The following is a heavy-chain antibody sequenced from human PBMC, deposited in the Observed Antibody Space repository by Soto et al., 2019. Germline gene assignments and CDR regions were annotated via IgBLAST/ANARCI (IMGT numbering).Heavy chain of an antibody. Sequence: HLVESGGDLVKPGGSLRLSCAASGFMFSSAWMSWVRQAPGKGVEWVGRIKSKRDGGTTDYAPPGKGRFVISRDDSKNTLYLQMNSLKTVDTAVYYCVEGWNDFWGQGTLVAVSS. D-gene: IGHD1-1*01. CDR2: IKSKRDGGTT. CDR3: VEGWNDF. CDR1: GFMFSSAW. V-gene: IGHV3-15*01. J-gene: IGHJ4*02.